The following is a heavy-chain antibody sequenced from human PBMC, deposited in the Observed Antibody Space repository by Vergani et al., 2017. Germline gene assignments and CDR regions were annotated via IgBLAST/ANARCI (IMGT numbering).Heavy chain of an antibody. Sequence: EVQLVESGGGLVQPGGSLRLSCAASGFTVSSNYMSWVRQAPGKGLEWVSVIYSGGSTYYADSVKGRFTISRDHAKNSLYLQMNSLRAEDTAVYYCARDLGDLYEFWSGYQYNWFDPWGQGTLVTVSS. CDR1: GFTVSSNY. CDR2: IYSGGST. V-gene: IGHV3-66*01. J-gene: IGHJ5*02. D-gene: IGHD3-3*01. CDR3: ARDLGDLYEFWSGYQYNWFDP.